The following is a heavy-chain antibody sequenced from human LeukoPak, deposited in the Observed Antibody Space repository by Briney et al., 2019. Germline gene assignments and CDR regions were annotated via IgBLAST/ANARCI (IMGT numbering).Heavy chain of an antibody. J-gene: IGHJ6*02. V-gene: IGHV3-23*01. D-gene: IGHD3-9*01. CDR3: TRDLMDYDVSTGLHHYYMDV. CDR1: GFTFRSYT. Sequence: QPGGSLRLSCAASGFTFRSYTMRWVRQAPGKGLEWISAISDSGDTTDYADSVRGRFTVSRDNAKDTLYLQMNTLRVEDTAVYYCTRDLMDYDVSTGLHHYYMDVWGQGTAVTVSS. CDR2: ISDSGDTT.